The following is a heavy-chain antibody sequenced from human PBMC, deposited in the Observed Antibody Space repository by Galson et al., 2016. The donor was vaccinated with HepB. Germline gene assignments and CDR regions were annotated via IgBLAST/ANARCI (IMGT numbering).Heavy chain of an antibody. Sequence: SPRLSCAASGFTFSHYTMNWVRQPPGKGLERVSSISISSNFIHYADSVKGRFTISRDNAKNSLFLQMSSLRAEDTAIYYCAKDSILDDWGQGILVTVSS. D-gene: IGHD3-3*01. CDR2: ISISSNFI. J-gene: IGHJ4*02. V-gene: IGHV3-21*01. CDR3: AKDSILDD. CDR1: GFTFSHYT.